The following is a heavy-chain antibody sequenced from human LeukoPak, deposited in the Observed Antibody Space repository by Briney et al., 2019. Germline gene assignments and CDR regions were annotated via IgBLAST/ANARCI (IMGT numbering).Heavy chain of an antibody. CDR1: GGSLSGAY. V-gene: IGHV4-34*01. CDR2: INHTGST. D-gene: IGHD3-9*01. Sequence: SETLSLTCSVQGGSLSGAYWTWIRQPPGKGLEWIGEINHTGSTNYNPSLRSRVTMSADTAKSQFSLNLTSVTAADTAIYYCARGPVRLARPYDYWGQGTLVTVSS. CDR3: ARGPVRLARPYDY. J-gene: IGHJ4*02.